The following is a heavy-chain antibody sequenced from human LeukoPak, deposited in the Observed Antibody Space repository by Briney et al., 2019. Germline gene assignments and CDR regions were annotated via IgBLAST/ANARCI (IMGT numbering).Heavy chain of an antibody. Sequence: GASVKVSCKASGYTFTGYYMHWVRQAPGQGLEWMGIINPSGGSTSYAQKFQGRVTMTRDTSTSTVYMELSSLRSEDTAVYYCARGVEMATIYTNWFDPWGQGTLVTVSS. CDR2: INPSGGST. D-gene: IGHD5-24*01. V-gene: IGHV1-46*01. J-gene: IGHJ5*02. CDR1: GYTFTGYY. CDR3: ARGVEMATIYTNWFDP.